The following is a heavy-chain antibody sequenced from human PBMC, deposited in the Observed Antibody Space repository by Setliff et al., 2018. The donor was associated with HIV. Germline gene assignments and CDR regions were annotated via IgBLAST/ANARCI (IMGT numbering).Heavy chain of an antibody. Sequence: GGSLRLSCAASGITLSGYRMNWVRQAPGKGLEWVSYISTSSSNIYYADSVKGRFIISRDNAKNSLYLQMNSLRAEDTAVYYCAMSDNYYGAGSPIWGQGTLVTVSS. CDR3: AMSDNYYGAGSPI. CDR1: GITLSGYR. J-gene: IGHJ4*02. CDR2: ISTSSSNI. V-gene: IGHV3-48*01. D-gene: IGHD3-10*01.